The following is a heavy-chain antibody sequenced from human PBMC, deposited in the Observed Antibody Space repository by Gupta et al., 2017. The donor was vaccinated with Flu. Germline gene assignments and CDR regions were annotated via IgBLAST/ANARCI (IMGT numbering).Heavy chain of an antibody. CDR1: GFTFDDYG. D-gene: IGHD5-18*01. V-gene: IGHV3-9*01. J-gene: IGHJ3*02. Sequence: EVQLVESGGGLVQPGRSLRLSCAASGFTFDDYGMHWVRKAPGKGLEWVSGVDWNSGTSGDADAVKGRLTISRDNARKSLYLEMNGVRAEDTALYYCVRDGIQRDAFDMGGQGTIVTVSS. CDR3: VRDGIQRDAFDM. CDR2: VDWNSGTS.